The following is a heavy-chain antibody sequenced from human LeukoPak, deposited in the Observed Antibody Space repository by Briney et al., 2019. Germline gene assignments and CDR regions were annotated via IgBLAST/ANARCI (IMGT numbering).Heavy chain of an antibody. Sequence: SSETLSLTCTVSGGSISSYYWSWIRRPPGKGLEWIGYIYYSGSTSYNPSLKSRVTISVDTSKNQFSLKLSSVTAADTAVYYCAASVTPEYYFDYWGQGTLVTVSS. J-gene: IGHJ4*02. CDR1: GGSISSYY. D-gene: IGHD4-17*01. V-gene: IGHV4-59*12. CDR3: AASVTPEYYFDY. CDR2: IYYSGST.